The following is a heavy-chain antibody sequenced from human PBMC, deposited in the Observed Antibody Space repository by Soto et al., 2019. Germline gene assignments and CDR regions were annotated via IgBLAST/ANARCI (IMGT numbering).Heavy chain of an antibody. J-gene: IGHJ4*02. CDR2: ISYDGSNK. CDR1: GFTFSSYA. V-gene: IGHV3-30-3*01. Sequence: PGGSLRLSCAASGFTFSSYAMHWVRQAPGKGLEWVAVISYDGSNKYYADSVKGRFTISRDNSKNTLYLQMNSLRAEDTAVYYCYWLYSSAWCGPGRYWGQGTLVTVSS. D-gene: IGHD6-19*01. CDR3: YWLYSSAWCGPGRY.